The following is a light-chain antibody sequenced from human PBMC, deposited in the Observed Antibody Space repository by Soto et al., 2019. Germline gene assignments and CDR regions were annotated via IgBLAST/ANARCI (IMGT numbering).Light chain of an antibody. Sequence: EIELPQTPTPPSLSPGERATLSCTVRQSASSTYLDWYQQKPGQAPRLLIYAASSRDTGIPDRFSGSGSGTDFTLTISRLEPEDFAVYYCQQNGNSPKTFGQGTQVEI. J-gene: IGKJ1*01. CDR3: QQNGNSPKT. CDR2: AAS. CDR1: QSASSTY. V-gene: IGKV3-20*01.